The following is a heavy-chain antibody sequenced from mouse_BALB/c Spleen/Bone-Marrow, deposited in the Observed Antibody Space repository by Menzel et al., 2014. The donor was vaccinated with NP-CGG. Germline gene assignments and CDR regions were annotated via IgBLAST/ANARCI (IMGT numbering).Heavy chain of an antibody. CDR3: TRGGSYYRYLDY. CDR1: GYTFSSYW. Sequence: VQLQQSGAELMKPGASVKISCEATGYTFSSYWIEWVKQRPGHGLEWIGEILPGSGITNYNEKFKGKATFTADTSSNTAYMQLSSLTSEDSAVYYCTRGGSYYRYLDYWGQGTTLTVSS. CDR2: ILPGSGIT. V-gene: IGHV1-9*01. J-gene: IGHJ2*01. D-gene: IGHD2-14*01.